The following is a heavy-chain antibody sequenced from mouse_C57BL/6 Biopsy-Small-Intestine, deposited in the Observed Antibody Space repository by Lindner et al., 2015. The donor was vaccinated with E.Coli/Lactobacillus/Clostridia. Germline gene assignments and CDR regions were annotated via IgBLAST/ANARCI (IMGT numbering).Heavy chain of an antibody. J-gene: IGHJ3*01. CDR2: IDPSDTYT. CDR3: ARYDYDPSWFAY. V-gene: IGHV1-50*01. D-gene: IGHD2-4*01. CDR1: GYTFTSYW. Sequence: VQLQESGAELVKPGASVKLSCKASGYTFTSYWMQWVKQRPGQGLEWIGEIDPSDTYTNYNQNFKDKATLTVDTSSSTAFMQLSSLTSEDSAVYFCARYDYDPSWFAYWGQGTLVTVSA.